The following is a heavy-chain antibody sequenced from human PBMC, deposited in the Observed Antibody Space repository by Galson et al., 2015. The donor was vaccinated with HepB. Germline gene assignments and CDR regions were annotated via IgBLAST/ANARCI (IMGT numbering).Heavy chain of an antibody. V-gene: IGHV4-59*01. J-gene: IGHJ5*02. D-gene: IGHD4-17*01. CDR2: IYYSGST. CDR1: GGSIRSYY. Sequence: LTCSVSGGSIRSYYWSWIRQSPGKGLEWIGYIYYSGSTNYNPSFKSRVTISVDTSKNQFSLKLRSVTAADTAVYYCARAPSTEFDPWGQGTLVTVSS. CDR3: ARAPSTEFDP.